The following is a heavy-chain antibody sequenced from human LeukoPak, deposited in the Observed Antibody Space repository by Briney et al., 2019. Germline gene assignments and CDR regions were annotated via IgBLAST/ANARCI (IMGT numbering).Heavy chain of an antibody. D-gene: IGHD1-1*01. V-gene: IGHV3-30*02. CDR1: GFTFSSYG. CDR3: AKDPLQLEWVGAFDI. Sequence: GGSLRLSCAASGFTFSSYGMHWVRQAPGKGLEWVAFIRYDGSNKYYADSVKGRFTISRDNSKNTLYLQMNSLRAEDTAVYYCAKDPLQLEWVGAFDIWGQGTMVTVSS. J-gene: IGHJ3*02. CDR2: IRYDGSNK.